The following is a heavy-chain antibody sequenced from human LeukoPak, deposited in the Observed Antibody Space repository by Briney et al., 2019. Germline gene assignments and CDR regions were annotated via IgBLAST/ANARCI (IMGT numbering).Heavy chain of an antibody. Sequence: ASVKVSCKASGYTFTSYAMNWVRQAPGQGLEWMGWINPNSGGTNYAQKFQGWVTMTRDTSISTAYMELSRLTSDDTAVYSCARGAQGYYYYGMDVWGQGTTVTVSS. CDR1: GYTFTSYA. V-gene: IGHV1-2*04. CDR2: INPNSGGT. J-gene: IGHJ6*02. CDR3: ARGAQGYYYYGMDV.